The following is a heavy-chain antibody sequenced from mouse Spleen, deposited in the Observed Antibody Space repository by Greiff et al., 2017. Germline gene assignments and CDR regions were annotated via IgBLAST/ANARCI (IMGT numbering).Heavy chain of an antibody. CDR3: TRGSYYDYDVTY. CDR2: IDPETGGT. D-gene: IGHD2-4*01. V-gene: IGHV1-15*01. J-gene: IGHJ3*01. CDR1: GYTFTDYE. Sequence: QVQLQQSGAELVRPGASVTLSCKASGYTFTDYEMHWVKQTPVHGLEWIGAIDPETGGTAYNQKFKGKAILTADKSSSTAYMELRSLTSEDSAVYYCTRGSYYDYDVTYWGQGTLVTVSA.